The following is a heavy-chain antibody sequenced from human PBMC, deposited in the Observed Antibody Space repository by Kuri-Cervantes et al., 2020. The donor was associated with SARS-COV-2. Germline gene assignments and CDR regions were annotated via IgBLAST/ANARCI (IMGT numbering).Heavy chain of an antibody. CDR3: AREIQLWKPIDY. V-gene: IGHV1-3*01. Sequence: ASVKVSCKASGYTFTSYAMHWVRQAPGQRLEWMGWINAGNGNTKYSQKFQGRVTITRDTSASTAYMELRSLRSDDTAVYYCAREIQLWKPIDYWGQGTLVTVSS. CDR2: INAGNGNT. D-gene: IGHD5-18*01. CDR1: GYTFTSYA. J-gene: IGHJ4*02.